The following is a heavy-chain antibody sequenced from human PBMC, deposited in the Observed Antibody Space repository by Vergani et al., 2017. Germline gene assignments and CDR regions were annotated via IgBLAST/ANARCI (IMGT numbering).Heavy chain of an antibody. CDR1: GYTLTELS. CDR2: FYPEDGET. V-gene: IGHV1-24*01. D-gene: IGHD6-6*01. CDR3: ARGRGYTSSSADNNWFDP. Sequence: QVQLVQSGAEVKKPGASVKVSCKVSGYTLTELSMHWVRQAPGKGLEWMGGFYPEDGETIYAQKFQGRVTMTEDTSTDTAYMELSSLRSEDTGVYYCARGRGYTSSSADNNWFDPWGQGTPVAGSS. J-gene: IGHJ5*02.